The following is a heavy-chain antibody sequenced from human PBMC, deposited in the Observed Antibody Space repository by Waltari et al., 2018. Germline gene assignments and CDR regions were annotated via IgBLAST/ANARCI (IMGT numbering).Heavy chain of an antibody. J-gene: IGHJ5*02. CDR1: GYTFTSYG. CDR3: ARESLPIVVDSGGWFDP. CDR2: ISAYNGNT. D-gene: IGHD2-21*01. V-gene: IGHV1-18*01. Sequence: QVQLVQSGAEVKKPGASVKVSCKASGYTFTSYGISWVRTAPGQGLEWMGWISAYNGNTNYAQKLQGRVTMTTDTSTSTAYMELRSLRSDDTAVYYCARESLPIVVDSGGWFDPWGQGTLVTVSS.